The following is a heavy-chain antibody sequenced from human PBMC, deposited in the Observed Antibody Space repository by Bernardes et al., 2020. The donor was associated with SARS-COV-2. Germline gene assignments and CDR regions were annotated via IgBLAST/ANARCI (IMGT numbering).Heavy chain of an antibody. CDR3: AKDKAYYYGSGSYNYYYGMDV. D-gene: IGHD3-10*01. Sequence: GGSLRLSCAASGFTFSSYGMYWVRQAPGKGLEWVSVISYVGSNKYYADSVKGRFTISRDNSKSTLYLQMNSLRAEDTAVYYCAKDKAYYYGSGSYNYYYGMDVWGQGTTVTVSS. J-gene: IGHJ6*02. V-gene: IGHV3-30*18. CDR1: GFTFSSYG. CDR2: ISYVGSNK.